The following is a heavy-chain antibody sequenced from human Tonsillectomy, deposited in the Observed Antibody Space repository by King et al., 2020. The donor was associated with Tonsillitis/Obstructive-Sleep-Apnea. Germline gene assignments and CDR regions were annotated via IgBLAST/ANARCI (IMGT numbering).Heavy chain of an antibody. CDR1: GFTFSDFY. CDR2: ISSTSSHT. Sequence: VQLVESGGGFVEPGGSLRLSCAASGFTFSDFYMTWIRQAPGKGLEWVSYISSTSSHTNYADSLKGRFTISRDNAKTSLYLQMNSLRAEDTAVYYCARDLPNSYCSGTACYPNWYFDLWGRGTLVTVSS. D-gene: IGHD2-2*01. CDR3: ARDLPNSYCSGTACYPNWYFDL. V-gene: IGHV3-11*05. J-gene: IGHJ2*01.